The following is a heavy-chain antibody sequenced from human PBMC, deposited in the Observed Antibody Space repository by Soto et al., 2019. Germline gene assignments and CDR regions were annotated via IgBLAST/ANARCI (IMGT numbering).Heavy chain of an antibody. J-gene: IGHJ4*02. CDR1: GYTFTSYA. CDR3: ARGRSSSWYVGGSPGPWSLDY. D-gene: IGHD6-13*01. Sequence: GASVKVSCQASGYTFTSYAMHWVRQAPGQRVEWMGWINAGFGKAKYSQKFQGRVTITADESTSTAYMELSSLRSEDTAVYYCARGRSSSWYVGGSPGPWSLDYWGQGTLVTVSS. V-gene: IGHV1-3*01. CDR2: INAGFGKA.